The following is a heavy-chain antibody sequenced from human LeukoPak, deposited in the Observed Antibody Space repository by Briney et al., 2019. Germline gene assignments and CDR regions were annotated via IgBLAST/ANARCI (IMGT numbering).Heavy chain of an antibody. D-gene: IGHD1-14*01. J-gene: IGHJ4*02. CDR3: AKGGLTTPLHY. V-gene: IGHV3-21*04. CDR2: ISSDSSYI. Sequence: XWFSSISSDSSYIYYADSVKARLTISRDNPKNTLFLQVNSLRVGDTAVYYCAKGGLTTPLHYWGQGTLVTVSS.